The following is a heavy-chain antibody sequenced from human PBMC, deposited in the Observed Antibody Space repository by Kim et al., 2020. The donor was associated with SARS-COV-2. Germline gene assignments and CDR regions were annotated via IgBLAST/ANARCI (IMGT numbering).Heavy chain of an antibody. V-gene: IGHV4-31*02. Sequence: LKSRVTISVDTSKNQFSLKLSSVTAADTAVYYCAGGGGLHLGELSYLFDYWGQGTLVTVSS. CDR3: AGGGGLHLGELSYLFDY. D-gene: IGHD3-16*02. J-gene: IGHJ4*02.